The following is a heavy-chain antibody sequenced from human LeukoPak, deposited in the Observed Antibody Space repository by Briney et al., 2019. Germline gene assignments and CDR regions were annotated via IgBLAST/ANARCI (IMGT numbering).Heavy chain of an antibody. CDR1: GYSFSTYW. J-gene: IGHJ5*01. CDR2: IYPADSDT. CDR3: ARLKDFGSGNFYDDS. V-gene: IGHV5-51*01. Sequence: GESLKISCKGSGYSFSTYWIAWVRQMPGKGPEWVGIIYPADSDTRYSPSFQGQVTISADKSINTAYVQWSSLRASDTAIYYCARLKDFGSGNFYDDSWGHGTLITVSS. D-gene: IGHD3-10*01.